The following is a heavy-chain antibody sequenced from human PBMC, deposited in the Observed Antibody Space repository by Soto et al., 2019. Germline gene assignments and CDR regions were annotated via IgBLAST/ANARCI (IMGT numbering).Heavy chain of an antibody. Sequence: ASVKVSCKASGGTFSTSSFSWVRQAPGQGLGWMGGITPIFGTAIYAQELPGRLTITADESTRTTYMELSSLRSEDTAVYYCAKDLGPLRLLNYYFYGLDVWGQGTTVTV. D-gene: IGHD2-15*01. J-gene: IGHJ6*02. CDR3: AKDLGPLRLLNYYFYGLDV. CDR1: GGTFSTSS. CDR2: ITPIFGTA. V-gene: IGHV1-69*13.